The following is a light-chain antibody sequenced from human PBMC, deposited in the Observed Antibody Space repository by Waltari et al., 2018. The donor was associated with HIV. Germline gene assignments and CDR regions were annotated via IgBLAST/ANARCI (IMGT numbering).Light chain of an antibody. J-gene: IGLJ2*01. CDR2: DAS. CDR1: SSDIAGSNY. CDR3: SSFSITSTLVV. V-gene: IGLV2-14*03. Sequence: QSALTQPASVSASPGQSTTISCTGTSSDIAGSNYFSLYQQHPGKAPQRMIFDASNRPSGISNRFSGSKSGNTASLTISGLQADDEAHYFCSSFSITSTLVVFGGGTKLTVL.